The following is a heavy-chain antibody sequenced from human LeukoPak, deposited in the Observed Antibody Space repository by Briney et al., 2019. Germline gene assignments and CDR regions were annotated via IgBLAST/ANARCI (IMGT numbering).Heavy chain of an antibody. CDR2: ISWNSGNI. V-gene: IGHV3-9*01. D-gene: IGHD4-23*01. CDR1: GFTFDDYA. CDR3: AKDINGVVRAFDI. J-gene: IGHJ3*02. Sequence: GRSLRLSCAASGFTFDDYAMHWVRQAPGKGLEWVSGISWNSGNIGYADSMKGRFTISRDNAKNSLYLQMNSLRAADTAFYYCAKDINGVVRAFDIWGQGTMVTVSS.